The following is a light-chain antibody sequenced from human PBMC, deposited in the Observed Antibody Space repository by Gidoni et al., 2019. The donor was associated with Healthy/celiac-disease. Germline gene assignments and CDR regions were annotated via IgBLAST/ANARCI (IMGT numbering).Light chain of an antibody. CDR1: RISSW. CDR3: QQYNSYPLT. Sequence: RISSWLAWYQQKPGKAPKLLIYKASSLESGVPSRFSGSGSGTEFTLTISSLQPDDFETYYCQQYNSYPLTFGGGTKVEIK. CDR2: KAS. V-gene: IGKV1-5*03. J-gene: IGKJ4*01.